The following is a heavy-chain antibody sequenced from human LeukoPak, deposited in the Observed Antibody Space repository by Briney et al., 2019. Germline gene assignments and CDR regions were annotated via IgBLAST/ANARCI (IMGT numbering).Heavy chain of an antibody. D-gene: IGHD3-22*01. CDR3: ARGSPRRYYYDSSRTSGYFDY. J-gene: IGHJ4*02. CDR1: GGSFSGYY. CDR2: INHSGST. V-gene: IGHV4-34*01. Sequence: SETLSLTCAVYGGSFSGYYWSWIRQPPGKGLEWIGEINHSGSTNYNPSLKSRVTISVDTSKNQFSLKLSSVTAADTAVYYCARGSPRRYYYDSSRTSGYFDYWGQGTLVTVSS.